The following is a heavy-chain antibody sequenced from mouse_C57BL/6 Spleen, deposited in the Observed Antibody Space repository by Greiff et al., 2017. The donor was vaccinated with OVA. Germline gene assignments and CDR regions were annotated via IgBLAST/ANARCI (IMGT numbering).Heavy chain of an antibody. J-gene: IGHJ3*01. D-gene: IGHD1-1*01. Sequence: QVQLQQPGAELVKPGASVKLSCKASGYTFTSYWMPWVQQRPGQGLEWIGEIDPSDSYTNYNQKFKGKATLTVDTSSSTDYMQRSSLTSEDSAVYYCARERDYYGEGYWGQGTLVTVAA. V-gene: IGHV1-50*01. CDR1: GYTFTSYW. CDR3: ARERDYYGEGY. CDR2: IDPSDSYT.